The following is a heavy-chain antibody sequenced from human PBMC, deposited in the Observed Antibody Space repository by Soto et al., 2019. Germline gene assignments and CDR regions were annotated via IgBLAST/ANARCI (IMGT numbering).Heavy chain of an antibody. CDR3: TRGDRGMDV. V-gene: IGHV4-34*01. Sequence: QVQLHQWGAGLLKPLETLSLTCGVYGGSLSGYYWSWIHQPPGKGLEWIGEINHGGSTNYNPSLKSRVTISIDTSKNQLSLKLSSLTAADTAVYYCTRGDRGMDVWGQGTTVTASS. J-gene: IGHJ6*02. CDR2: INHGGST. CDR1: GGSLSGYY.